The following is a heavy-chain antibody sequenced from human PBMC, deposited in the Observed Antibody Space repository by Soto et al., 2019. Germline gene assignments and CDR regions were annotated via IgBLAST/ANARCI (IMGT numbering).Heavy chain of an antibody. J-gene: IGHJ3*01. CDR1: RFTFCGYA. D-gene: IGHD3-10*01. V-gene: IGHV3-49*04. Sequence: SLRLSCTASRFTFCGYAMSWVRLAPGQGLEWVGFIRSKTSGGTAEYAASVKGRFTISRDDSKSIAYLQMNSLETEDTAVYYCTRDQPITPWGQGTVVTVSS. CDR2: IRSKTSGGTA. CDR3: TRDQPITP.